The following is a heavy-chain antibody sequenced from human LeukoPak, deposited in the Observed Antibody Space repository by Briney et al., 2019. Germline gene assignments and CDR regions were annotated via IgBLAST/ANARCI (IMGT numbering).Heavy chain of an antibody. J-gene: IGHJ1*01. CDR1: GGSISSYY. CDR3: ARVRGDFETD. D-gene: IGHD3-16*01. V-gene: IGHV4-59*01. Sequence: PSETLSLTCSVSGGSISSYYWRWIRQPPGKGLEWIGYRYYSGSTTYNPSLKSRVTISVDTSKSQFSLKLISVTAADTAIYYCARVRGDFETDWGQGTLVTVSS. CDR2: RYYSGST.